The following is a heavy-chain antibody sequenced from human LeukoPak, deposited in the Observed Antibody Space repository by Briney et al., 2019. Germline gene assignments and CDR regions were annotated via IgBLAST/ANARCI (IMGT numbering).Heavy chain of an antibody. CDR3: ARDPGNAFDY. Sequence: PGGSLRLSCAASGFTFSSYSMNWVRQAPGKGLEWVSSISSSSSYIYYADSVKGRFTIPRDNAKNSLYLQMNSLRAEDTAVYYCARDPGNAFDYWGQGTLVTVSS. J-gene: IGHJ4*02. V-gene: IGHV3-21*01. CDR2: ISSSSSYI. D-gene: IGHD4-23*01. CDR1: GFTFSSYS.